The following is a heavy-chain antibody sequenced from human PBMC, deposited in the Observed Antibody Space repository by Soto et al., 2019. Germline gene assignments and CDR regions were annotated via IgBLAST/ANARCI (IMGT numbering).Heavy chain of an antibody. J-gene: IGHJ1*01. Sequence: VGSLRLSCAASGFTFSSYAMRWVRQAPGKGLEWVSAISGSGGSTYYADSVKGRFTISRENSKNTLYLKMNSLRAEDTAVYYCAKLITMIVVVRALDFQHSAQGSLVTVSS. D-gene: IGHD3-22*01. CDR2: ISGSGGST. V-gene: IGHV3-23*01. CDR1: GFTFSSYA. CDR3: AKLITMIVVVRALDFQH.